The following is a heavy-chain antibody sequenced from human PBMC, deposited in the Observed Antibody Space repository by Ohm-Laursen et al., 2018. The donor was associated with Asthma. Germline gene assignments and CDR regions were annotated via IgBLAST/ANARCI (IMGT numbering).Heavy chain of an antibody. V-gene: IGHV4-31*03. J-gene: IGHJ4*02. D-gene: IGHD3-22*01. Sequence: TLSLTCTVSGDSISSGNNYWSWIRQHQGKGLEWIGYIYYSGITYSNPSLRSRVSISVDTSKNQFSLKLSPVTAADTAVYYCARGTFYYESTGYYFFDHWGQEALVTVSS. CDR3: ARGTFYYESTGYYFFDH. CDR1: GDSISSGNNY. CDR2: IYYSGIT.